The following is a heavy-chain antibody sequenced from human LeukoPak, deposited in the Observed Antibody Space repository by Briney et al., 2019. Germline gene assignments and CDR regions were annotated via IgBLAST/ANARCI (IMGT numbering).Heavy chain of an antibody. CDR1: GGSISSGDYY. J-gene: IGHJ3*02. Sequence: PSETLSLTCTVSGGSISSGDYYWSWLRQPPGKGLEWIGYIYYSGSTYYNPSLQSRVTISVDTSKNQFSLKLSSVTAADTAVYYCARYRRAGGRSSAGALDIWGQGTMVTVSS. V-gene: IGHV4-30-4*01. D-gene: IGHD6-19*01. CDR3: ARYRRAGGRSSAGALDI. CDR2: IYYSGST.